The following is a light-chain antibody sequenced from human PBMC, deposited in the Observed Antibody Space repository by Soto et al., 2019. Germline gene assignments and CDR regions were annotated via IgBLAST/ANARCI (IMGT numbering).Light chain of an antibody. V-gene: IGKV3-20*01. CDR1: QNVSSNL. J-gene: IGKJ1*01. CDR2: GAS. Sequence: TVLTQSPGTLSLSPGERATLSCRASQNVSSNLLVWYQQHPGQAPRPPIYGASSRATGIPDRFSGSGSGTDFSLTIRRLEPDDFEVYYWEKYGHFWTFGQGTKVDIK. CDR3: EKYGHFWT.